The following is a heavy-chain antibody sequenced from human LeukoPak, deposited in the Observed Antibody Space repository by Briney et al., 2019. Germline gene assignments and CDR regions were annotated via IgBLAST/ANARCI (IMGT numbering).Heavy chain of an antibody. J-gene: IGHJ4*02. V-gene: IGHV3-72*01. CDR1: GFTFSDHY. CDR2: SRPKAQGYTT. Sequence: GGSLRLSCAASGFTFSDHYMDWVRQAPGQGLEWVGRSRPKAQGYTTEYAASVKGRLSISRDESKNSVNLQMNSLKTEDTAVYYCTRAFGGNQPFDCWGQGTLVTVSS. CDR3: TRAFGGNQPFDC. D-gene: IGHD4-23*01.